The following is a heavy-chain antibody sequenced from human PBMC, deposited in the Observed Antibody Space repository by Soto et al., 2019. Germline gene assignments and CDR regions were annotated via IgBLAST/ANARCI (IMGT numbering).Heavy chain of an antibody. CDR3: AKHLAYYYDSSGYYYYFDY. CDR2: ISGSGGST. J-gene: IGHJ4*02. D-gene: IGHD3-22*01. Sequence: GGSLRLSCAASGFTFSSYAMSWVRQAPGKGLEWVSAISGSGGSTYYADSVKGRFTISRDNSKNTLYLQMNSLRAEDTVVYYCAKHLAYYYDSSGYYYYFDYWGQGTLVTVSS. CDR1: GFTFSSYA. V-gene: IGHV3-23*01.